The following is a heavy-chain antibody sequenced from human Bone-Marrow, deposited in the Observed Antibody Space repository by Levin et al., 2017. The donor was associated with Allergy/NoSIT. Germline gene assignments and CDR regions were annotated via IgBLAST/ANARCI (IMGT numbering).Heavy chain of an antibody. Sequence: HPGGSLRLSCAASGFTFSSYVFYWVRQAPGKGLEWVSAISSDGRNENYADSVKGRFTISRDNSRDTLSLQMNSLRPEDTALYYCAREGYSSGVAGAFDHWGQGALVTVSS. D-gene: IGHD6-19*01. CDR3: AREGYSSGVAGAFDH. V-gene: IGHV3-30*04. J-gene: IGHJ4*02. CDR1: GFTFSSYV. CDR2: ISSDGRNE.